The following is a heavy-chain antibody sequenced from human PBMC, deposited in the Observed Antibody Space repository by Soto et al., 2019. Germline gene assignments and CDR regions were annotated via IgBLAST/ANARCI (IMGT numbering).Heavy chain of an antibody. J-gene: IGHJ4*02. CDR2: ISSSSSYT. CDR1: GFTFSSYA. CDR3: ARDLALAVKY. D-gene: IGHD6-19*01. V-gene: IGHV3-21*01. Sequence: PWGSLRLSCAASGFTFSSYAMNWVRQTQEKGLEWVSSISSSSSYTHYADSVKGRFTISRDNANNSLFLQMNSLRAEDTAVYYCARDLALAVKYWGQVALVTVSS.